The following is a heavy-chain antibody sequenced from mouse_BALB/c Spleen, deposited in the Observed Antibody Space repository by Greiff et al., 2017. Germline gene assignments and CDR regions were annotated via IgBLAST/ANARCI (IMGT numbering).Heavy chain of an antibody. CDR1: GFSLTGYG. CDR3: ARDGGNGRYAMDY. CDR2: IWGDGST. Sequence: VNVVESGPGLVAPSQSLSITCTVSGFSLTGYGVNWVRQPPGKGLEWLGMIWGDGSTDYNSALKSRLSISKDNSKSQVFLKMNSLQTDDTARYYCARDGGNGRYAMDYWGQGTSVTVSS. V-gene: IGHV2-6-7*01. D-gene: IGHD2-1*01. J-gene: IGHJ4*01.